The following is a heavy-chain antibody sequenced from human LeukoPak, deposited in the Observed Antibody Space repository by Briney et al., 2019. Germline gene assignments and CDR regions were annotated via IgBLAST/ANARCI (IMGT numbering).Heavy chain of an antibody. D-gene: IGHD5-12*01. CDR2: IYHSGST. Sequence: SQTLSLTCAVSGGSISSGGYSWSWIRQPPGKGLEWIGYIYHSGSTYYNPSLKSRVTISVDRSKNQFSLKLSSVTAADTAVYYCARAHTVATIYLDYWGQGTLVTVSS. V-gene: IGHV4-30-2*01. CDR1: GGSISSGGYS. CDR3: ARAHTVATIYLDY. J-gene: IGHJ4*02.